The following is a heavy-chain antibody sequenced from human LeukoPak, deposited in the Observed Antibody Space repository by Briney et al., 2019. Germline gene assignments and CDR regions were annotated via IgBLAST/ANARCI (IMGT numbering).Heavy chain of an antibody. CDR3: AKGRKYYYDSSGYYFGAVVGY. D-gene: IGHD3-22*01. J-gene: IGHJ4*02. CDR2: ISGSGADT. Sequence: GGSLRLSCAASRFTFRNYGMTWVRQAPGKGLEWVSAISGSGADTYYADSVKGRFTISRDNSKNTLYLQMNSLRAEDTAVYYCAKGRKYYYDSSGYYFGAVVGYWGQGTLVTVSS. CDR1: RFTFRNYG. V-gene: IGHV3-23*01.